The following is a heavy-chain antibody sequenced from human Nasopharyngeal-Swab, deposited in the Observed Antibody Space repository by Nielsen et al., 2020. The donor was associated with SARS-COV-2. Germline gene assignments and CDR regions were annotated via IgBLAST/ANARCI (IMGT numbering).Heavy chain of an antibody. V-gene: IGHV1-2*06. D-gene: IGHD2/OR15-2a*01. CDR2: INPESGGT. CDR1: GYSFTAKY. CDR3: ARFLWVRSGRWEEGSDI. Sequence: ASVKVSCKASGYSFTAKYLHWVRQAPGQGLEWMGRINPESGGTNYAQKFQGRVTMTRDTSISTAYMELRRLRSDDTAVYYCARFLWVRSGRWEEGSDIWGQGTMVTVSS. J-gene: IGHJ3*02.